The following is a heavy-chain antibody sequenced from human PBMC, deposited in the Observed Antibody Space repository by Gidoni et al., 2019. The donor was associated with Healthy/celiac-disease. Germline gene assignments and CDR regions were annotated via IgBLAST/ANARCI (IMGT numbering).Heavy chain of an antibody. CDR2: IIPILGIA. J-gene: IGHJ4*02. D-gene: IGHD5-12*01. V-gene: IGHV1-69*08. CDR1: GGTFSSYT. Sequence: QVQLVQSGAEVKKPGSSVKVSCKASGGTFSSYTISWVRQAPGQGLEWMGRIIPILGIANYAQKFQGRVTITADKSTSTAYMELSSLRSEDTAVYYCAREYGRDGYNLYYFDYWGQGTLVTVSS. CDR3: AREYGRDGYNLYYFDY.